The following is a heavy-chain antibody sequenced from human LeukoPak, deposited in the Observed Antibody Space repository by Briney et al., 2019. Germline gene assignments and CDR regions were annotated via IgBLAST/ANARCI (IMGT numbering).Heavy chain of an antibody. V-gene: IGHV3-33*01. J-gene: IGHJ4*02. CDR2: IWYDGSNK. D-gene: IGHD6-13*01. CDR1: GFTFSSYG. CDR3: ARDAIRSGIAAAGDFDY. Sequence: GGSLRLSCAASGFTFSSYGMHWVRQAPGKGLEWVAVIWYDGSNKYYADSVKGRFTISRGNSKNTLYLQMNSLRAEDTAVYYCARDAIRSGIAAAGDFDYWGQGTLVTVSS.